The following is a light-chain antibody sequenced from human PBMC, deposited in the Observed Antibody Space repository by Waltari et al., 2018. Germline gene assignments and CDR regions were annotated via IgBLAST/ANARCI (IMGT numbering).Light chain of an antibody. CDR2: YAN. J-gene: IGKJ2*03. CDR1: QGISSY. CDR3: QQGKSYPYS. V-gene: IGKV1-13*02. Sequence: IQMSQSPSSLSASVGDRVTITCRASQGISSYLNWYQQKPGKAPKLLIYYANSLASGVPSRFSGSGSGTEFTLTISSLQPEDFATYYCQQGKSYPYSFGQGTKVEIK.